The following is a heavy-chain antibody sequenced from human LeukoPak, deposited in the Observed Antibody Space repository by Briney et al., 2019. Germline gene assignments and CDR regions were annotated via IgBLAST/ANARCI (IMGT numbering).Heavy chain of an antibody. CDR2: ISSSGSTI. V-gene: IGHV3-11*04. J-gene: IGHJ4*02. CDR3: ARAPSEKGAKGLYFDY. CDR1: GFTFSDYY. D-gene: IGHD1-26*01. Sequence: GGSLRLSCAASGFTFSDYYMSWIRRAPGKGLEWVSYISSSGSTIYYADSVKGRFTISRDNAKNSLYLQMNGLRAEDTAVYYCARAPSEKGAKGLYFDYWGQGTLVTVSS.